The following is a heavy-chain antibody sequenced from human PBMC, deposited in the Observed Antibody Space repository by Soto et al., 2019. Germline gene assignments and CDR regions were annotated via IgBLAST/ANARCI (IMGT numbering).Heavy chain of an antibody. Sequence: PGGSLRLSGAASGFTFSSHGIHWVRQAPWKGLVWVSRIDTDGSRTNYADSVKGRFTMSRDNAKNTAFLQMNSLRAEDTAVYYCVKGYGGLDGWGQGTLVAVSS. D-gene: IGHD5-18*01. V-gene: IGHV3-74*01. J-gene: IGHJ4*02. CDR3: VKGYGGLDG. CDR1: GFTFSSHG. CDR2: IDTDGSRT.